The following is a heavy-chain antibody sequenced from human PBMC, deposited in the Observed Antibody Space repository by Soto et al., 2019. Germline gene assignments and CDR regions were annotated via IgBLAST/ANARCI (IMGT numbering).Heavy chain of an antibody. D-gene: IGHD3-3*01. CDR2: IIPILGIA. Sequence: QVQLVQSGAEVKKPGSSVKVSCKASGGTFSSYTISWVRQAPGQGLEWMGRIIPILGIANYAQKFHGRVTITADKSTSTAYMELSSLRSEETAVYYCAYEEKHASDYWGQGTLVTVSS. J-gene: IGHJ4*02. CDR3: AYEEKHASDY. CDR1: GGTFSSYT. V-gene: IGHV1-69*02.